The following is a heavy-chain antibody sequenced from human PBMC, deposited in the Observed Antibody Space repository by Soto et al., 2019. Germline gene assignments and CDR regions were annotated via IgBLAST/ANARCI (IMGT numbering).Heavy chain of an antibody. J-gene: IGHJ5*02. CDR1: GFTFSSYS. Sequence: LRLSCAASGFTFSSYSMNWVRQAPGKGLEWVPYVSSSSSTIYYADSVKGRFTISRDNAKNSLYLQMNSLRDEDTAVYYCARDPCSSTSCTWSNWFDPWGQGTLVTVSS. V-gene: IGHV3-48*02. CDR2: VSSSSSTI. CDR3: ARDPCSSTSCTWSNWFDP. D-gene: IGHD2-2*01.